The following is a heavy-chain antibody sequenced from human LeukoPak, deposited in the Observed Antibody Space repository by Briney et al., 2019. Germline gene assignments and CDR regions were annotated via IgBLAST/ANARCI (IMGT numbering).Heavy chain of an antibody. J-gene: IGHJ5*02. D-gene: IGHD3-3*01. CDR1: GFTFSSYW. CDR3: ARDGYYDFWSGCYMGWFDP. CDR2: IKQDGSEK. V-gene: IGHV3-7*01. Sequence: PGGSLRLSCAASGFTFSSYWMSWVRQGPGKGLEWVANIKQDGSEKYYVDSVKGRFTISRDNAKNSLYLQMNSLRAEDTAVYYCARDGYYDFWSGCYMGWFDPWGQGTLVTVSS.